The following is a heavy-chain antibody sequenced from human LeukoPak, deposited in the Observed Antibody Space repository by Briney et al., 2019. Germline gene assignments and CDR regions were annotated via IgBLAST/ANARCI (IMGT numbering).Heavy chain of an antibody. CDR1: GFTFNKFA. Sequence: GGPLRLSCVGSGFTFNKFAMTWVRQAPGRGPEWVAGINDIGDTLYYADSIKGRFTISRDNSKNTLYLEAKSLRVEDTALYHCIKGEWGTTFHIWGPGTRVTVSS. CDR2: INDIGDTL. CDR3: IKGEWGTTFHI. V-gene: IGHV3-23*01. J-gene: IGHJ3*02. D-gene: IGHD1-7*01.